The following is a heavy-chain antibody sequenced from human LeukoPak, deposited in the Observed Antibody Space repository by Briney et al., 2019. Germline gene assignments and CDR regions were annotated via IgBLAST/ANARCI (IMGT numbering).Heavy chain of an antibody. CDR3: ARSRTPVRAYCGGDCYADAFDI. J-gene: IGHJ3*02. CDR2: TNPSGGST. Sequence: ASVKVSCKASGYTFTSYYMHWVRQAPGQGLEWMGITNPSGGSTSYAQKFQGRVTMTRDTSTSTVYMELSSLRSEDTAVYYCARSRTPVRAYCGGDCYADAFDIWGQGTMVTVSS. D-gene: IGHD2-21*02. V-gene: IGHV1-46*01. CDR1: GYTFTSYY.